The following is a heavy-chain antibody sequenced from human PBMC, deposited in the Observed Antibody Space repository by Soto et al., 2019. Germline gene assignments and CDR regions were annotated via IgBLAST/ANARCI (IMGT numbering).Heavy chain of an antibody. Sequence: GGSLRLSCAASGFTFSSYGMHWVRQAPGKGLEWVAVIWYDGSNKYYADSVKGRFTISRDNSKNTLYLQMNSLRAEDTAVYYCARDEMATIGGRGALDYWGQGTLVTVSS. CDR1: GFTFSSYG. V-gene: IGHV3-33*01. CDR3: ARDEMATIGGRGALDY. D-gene: IGHD5-12*01. J-gene: IGHJ4*02. CDR2: IWYDGSNK.